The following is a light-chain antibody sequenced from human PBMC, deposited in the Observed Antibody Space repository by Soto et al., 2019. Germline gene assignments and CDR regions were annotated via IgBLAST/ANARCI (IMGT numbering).Light chain of an antibody. CDR2: DAS. CDR3: RQRTDSLIT. CDR1: QSVSNY. V-gene: IGKV3-11*01. Sequence: EIVLTQSPATLSLSPGERASLSCRASQSVSNYLPWYQHKPGQAPRLLIYDASNRATGIPARFSGSGSGTDFTLATRSLVPEYFAVYYCRQRTDSLITCVQGTRLE. J-gene: IGKJ5*01.